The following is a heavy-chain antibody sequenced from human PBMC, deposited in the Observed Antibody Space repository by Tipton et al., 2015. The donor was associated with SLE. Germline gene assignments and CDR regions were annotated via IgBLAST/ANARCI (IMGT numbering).Heavy chain of an antibody. J-gene: IGHJ5*02. V-gene: IGHV4-59*12. CDR1: GGSISSYY. CDR3: ARGLPATSWFDP. D-gene: IGHD1-26*01. CDR2: IYYTGST. Sequence: TLSLTCTVSGGSISSYYWSWIRQTPGKGLEWIGYIYYTGSTKFNPSLKSRVSISLDTSKNQFSLKLSSVTAADTAVYYCARGLPATSWFDPWGQGTLVTVSS.